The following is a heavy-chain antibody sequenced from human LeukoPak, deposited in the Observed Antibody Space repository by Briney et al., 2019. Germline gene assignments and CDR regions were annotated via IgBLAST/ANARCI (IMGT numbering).Heavy chain of an antibody. V-gene: IGHV4-30-4*01. CDR3: ARGSGDILTLRVMDV. Sequence: SETLSLTCTVSGGSISSGDYYWSWIRQPPGKGLEWIGYIYYSGSTYYNPSLKSRVTISVDTSKNQFSLKLSSVTAADTAVYYCARGSGDILTLRVMDVWGQGTTVTVSS. D-gene: IGHD3-9*01. CDR1: GGSISSGDYY. CDR2: IYYSGST. J-gene: IGHJ6*02.